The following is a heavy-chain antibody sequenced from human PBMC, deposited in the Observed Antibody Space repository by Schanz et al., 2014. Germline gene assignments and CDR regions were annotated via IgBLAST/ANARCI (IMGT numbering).Heavy chain of an antibody. J-gene: IGHJ4*02. CDR2: ISRSSSTI. V-gene: IGHV3-48*02. CDR3: ERFQSPHQPFDY. D-gene: IGHD2-2*01. CDR1: GFTFSSYS. Sequence: EVQLVESGGGLVQPGGSLRLSCAASGFTFSSYSMNWVRQAPGKGLEWVSYISRSSSTIYYADSVKGRFTISRDNAKNSLYLQMNSLRDEDTAVYYCERFQSPHQPFDYWGQGTLVTVSS.